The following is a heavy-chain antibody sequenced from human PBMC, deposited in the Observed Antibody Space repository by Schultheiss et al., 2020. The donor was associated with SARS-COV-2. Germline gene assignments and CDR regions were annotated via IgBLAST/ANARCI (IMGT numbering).Heavy chain of an antibody. CDR1: GFTFSSYG. J-gene: IGHJ4*02. Sequence: GESLKISCAASGFTFSSYGMHWVRQAPGKGLEWVAFIRYDGSNKYYADSVKGRFTISRDNAKNTLFLQMHSLRAEDTALYYCARDPVRTANYWGQGTLVTVSS. V-gene: IGHV3-30*02. D-gene: IGHD2-21*02. CDR3: ARDPVRTANY. CDR2: IRYDGSNK.